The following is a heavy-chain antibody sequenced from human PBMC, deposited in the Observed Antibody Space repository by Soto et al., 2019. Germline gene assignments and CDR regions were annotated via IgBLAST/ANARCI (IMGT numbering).Heavy chain of an antibody. CDR3: ASGTLSGYSSGWYSRAFDI. CDR1: GFTVSSNY. CDR2: IYSGGST. D-gene: IGHD6-19*01. V-gene: IGHV3-53*01. Sequence: PVGSLRLSCAASGFTVSSNYMSWVRQAPGKGLEWVSVIYSGGSTYYADSVKGRFTISRDNSKNTLYLQMNSLRAEDTAVYYCASGTLSGYSSGWYSRAFDIWGQGTMVTVSS. J-gene: IGHJ3*02.